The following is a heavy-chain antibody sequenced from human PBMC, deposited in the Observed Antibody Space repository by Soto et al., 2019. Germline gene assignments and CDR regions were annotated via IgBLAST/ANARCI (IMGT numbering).Heavy chain of an antibody. Sequence: GSVKVSCKASRCILTNYAIHWLRQDRGQMLEWMGWINGGNGNTKYSHKIQGRVTVTRETSASTAYMEISSLRSKDTSLYYWPRGQSRRWTSLDDRAQG. D-gene: IGHD6-13*01. CDR2: INGGNGNT. V-gene: IGHV1-3*01. J-gene: IGHJ4*02. CDR1: RCILTNYA. CDR3: PRGQSRRWTSLDD.